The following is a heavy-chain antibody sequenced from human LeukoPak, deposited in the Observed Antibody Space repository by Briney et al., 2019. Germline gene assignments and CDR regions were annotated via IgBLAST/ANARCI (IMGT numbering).Heavy chain of an antibody. V-gene: IGHV4-30-2*01. J-gene: IGHJ6*04. Sequence: SQTLSLTCAVSGGSISSGGYSWSWIRQPPGKGLEWIGYIYHSGSTNYNPSLKSRVTISVDTSKNQFSLKLSSVTAADTAVYYCAQNVDIVAAGALDVWGKGTTVTVSS. CDR3: AQNVDIVAAGALDV. CDR2: IYHSGST. CDR1: GGSISSGGYS. D-gene: IGHD5-12*01.